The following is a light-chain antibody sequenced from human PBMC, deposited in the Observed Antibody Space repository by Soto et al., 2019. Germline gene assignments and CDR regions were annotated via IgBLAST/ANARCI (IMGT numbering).Light chain of an antibody. J-gene: IGKJ2*01. CDR3: QQLSHYPYT. CDR2: DSS. Sequence: DIQLTQSPSFLSASVEERVTISCRASYDISSSLSWYLQEPGKPPKLLISDSSTLQTGVPSRFTGSGSGRKFTLTISGLQFGDFATYFCQQLSHYPYTFGQGTKLEI. CDR1: YDISSS. V-gene: IGKV1-9*01.